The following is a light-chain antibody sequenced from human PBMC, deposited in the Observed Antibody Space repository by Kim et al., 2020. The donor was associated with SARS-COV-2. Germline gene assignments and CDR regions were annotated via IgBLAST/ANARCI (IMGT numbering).Light chain of an antibody. J-gene: IGLJ3*02. Sequence: QRVTISCSGTTSNIGKNAVNWYQQLPGKAPKLLIYSNGLLPSGVSDRFSGSKAGTSASLSISELQSGDDADYYCAVWDDSLNAWVFGGGTQLTVL. CDR2: SNG. V-gene: IGLV1-36*01. CDR1: TSNIGKNA. CDR3: AVWDDSLNAWV.